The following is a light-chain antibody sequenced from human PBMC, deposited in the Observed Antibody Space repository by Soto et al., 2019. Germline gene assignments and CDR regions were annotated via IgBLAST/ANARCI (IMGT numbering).Light chain of an antibody. CDR2: DAS. V-gene: IGKV1-33*01. Sequence: DIQMTQSPSSLSAFVGDRVTLTCQASQDISNYLNWYQQKPGKAPTLLIYDASDLKTGVPSRFSGGGSGTDFTFTISSLQPEDIATYYCQQYEVLPATFGPGTKVNI. CDR1: QDISNY. J-gene: IGKJ3*01. CDR3: QQYEVLPAT.